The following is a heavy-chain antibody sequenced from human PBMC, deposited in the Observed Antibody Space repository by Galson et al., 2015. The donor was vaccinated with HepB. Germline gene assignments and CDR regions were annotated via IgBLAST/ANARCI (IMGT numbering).Heavy chain of an antibody. V-gene: IGHV4-59*01. Sequence: ETLSLTCTVSGGSISSYYWSWIRQPPGKGLEWIGYIYYSGSTNYNPSLKSRVTISVDTSKNQFSLKLSSVTAADTAVYYCARGQAGVGALRHFDYWGQGTLVTVSS. J-gene: IGHJ4*02. D-gene: IGHD1-26*01. CDR1: GGSISSYY. CDR2: IYYSGST. CDR3: ARGQAGVGALRHFDY.